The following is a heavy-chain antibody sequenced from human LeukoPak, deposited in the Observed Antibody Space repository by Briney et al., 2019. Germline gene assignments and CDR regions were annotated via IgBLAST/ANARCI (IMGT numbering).Heavy chain of an antibody. CDR3: ARAGNTRFDY. Sequence: PGGSLRLSCAASGFTFSSFAMSWVRQAPGKGLEWVSGISGRDGSTYYADSVKGRFTISRDNSKNTLYLQMNSLRAGDTAVYYCARAGNTRFDYWGQGTLVTVSS. V-gene: IGHV3-23*01. J-gene: IGHJ4*02. CDR2: ISGRDGST. CDR1: GFTFSSFA. D-gene: IGHD2/OR15-2a*01.